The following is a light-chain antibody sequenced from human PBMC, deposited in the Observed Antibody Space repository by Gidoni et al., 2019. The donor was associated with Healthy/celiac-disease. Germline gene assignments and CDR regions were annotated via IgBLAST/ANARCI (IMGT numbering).Light chain of an antibody. CDR1: QSISSY. J-gene: IGKJ1*01. CDR2: AAS. Sequence: DIQMTQSPSSLSASVGDRVTITCRASQSISSYLHWYQQKPGKAPKLLFYAASSLQSGVPSRFSGSGSGTDFTLTISSLPPEDFATYYCQQSYSTPRTFGQGTKVEIK. V-gene: IGKV1-39*01. CDR3: QQSYSTPRT.